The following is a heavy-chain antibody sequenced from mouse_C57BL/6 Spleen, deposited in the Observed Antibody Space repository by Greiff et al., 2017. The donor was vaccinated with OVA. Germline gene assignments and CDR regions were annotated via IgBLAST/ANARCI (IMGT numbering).Heavy chain of an antibody. J-gene: IGHJ2*01. D-gene: IGHD1-1*01. V-gene: IGHV1-69*01. CDR2: IDPSDSYT. CDR1: GYTFTSYW. CDR3: ARSYYGSSP. Sequence: QVQLQQPGAELVMPGASVKLSCKASGYTFTSYWMHWVKQRPGQGLEWIGEIDPSDSYTNYNQKFKGKSTLTVDKSSSTAYMQLSSLTSEDSAVYYCARSYYGSSPWGQGTTLTVSS.